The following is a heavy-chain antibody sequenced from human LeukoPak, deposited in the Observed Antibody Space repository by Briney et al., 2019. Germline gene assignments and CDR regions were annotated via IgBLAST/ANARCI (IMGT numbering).Heavy chain of an antibody. CDR1: GYTFTTYG. CDR2: ITTYSGNT. Sequence: GASVKVSRKASGYTFTTYGISWVRQAPGQGLEWMGWITTYSGNTYYAQKPQGRVTMTTDTSTSTAYMELRSLRSDDTAVYYCATPLIGQGVSLGYWGQGTLVTVSS. D-gene: IGHD3-16*01. CDR3: ATPLIGQGVSLGY. J-gene: IGHJ4*02. V-gene: IGHV1-18*01.